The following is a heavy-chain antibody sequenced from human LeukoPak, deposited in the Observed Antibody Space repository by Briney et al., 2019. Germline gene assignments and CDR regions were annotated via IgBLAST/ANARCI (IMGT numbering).Heavy chain of an antibody. D-gene: IGHD6-19*01. CDR1: GXSFSGYY. CDR3: ARLGAYSSGWYFWVDY. V-gene: IGHV4-34*01. J-gene: IGHJ4*02. Sequence: SETLSLTCAVYGXSFSGYYGSWIRQPPGKGLEWIGEINHSGSTNYNPSLKSRVTISVDTSKNQFSLKLSSVTAADTAVYYCARLGAYSSGWYFWVDYWGQGTLVTVSS. CDR2: INHSGST.